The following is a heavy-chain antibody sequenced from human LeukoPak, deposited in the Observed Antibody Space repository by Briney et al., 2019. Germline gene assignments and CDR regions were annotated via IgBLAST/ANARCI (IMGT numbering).Heavy chain of an antibody. D-gene: IGHD6-19*01. CDR2: INTNTGNP. CDR3: ARDLSQRGGGWYGFDP. CDR1: GYTFTIYG. Sequence: GASVKVSCKTSGYTFTIYGITWVRQAPGQGLEWMGWINTNTGNPTYAQGFTGRFVFSLDTSVSTAYLQISSLKAEDTAVYYCARDLSQRGGGWYGFDPWGQGTLVTVSS. J-gene: IGHJ5*02. V-gene: IGHV7-4-1*02.